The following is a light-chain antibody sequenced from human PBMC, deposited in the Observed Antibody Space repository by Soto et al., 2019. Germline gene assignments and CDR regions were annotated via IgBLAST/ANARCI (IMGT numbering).Light chain of an antibody. CDR1: QSINSW. Sequence: DIKMTQSPSTLSASVGDRVTITCRASQSINSWLAWYQQKPGKAPKLLIFKASSLGTGVPSRFSGSGSRTEFTLTITSLQPEDVATYYCQQYDSFSPYTFGQGTKLEIK. CDR3: QQYDSFSPYT. V-gene: IGKV1-5*03. J-gene: IGKJ2*01. CDR2: KAS.